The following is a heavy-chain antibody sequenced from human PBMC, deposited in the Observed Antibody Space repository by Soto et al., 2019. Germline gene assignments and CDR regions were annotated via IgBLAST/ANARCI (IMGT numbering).Heavy chain of an antibody. D-gene: IGHD3-22*01. Sequence: TGGSLRLSCAASGFTFSSYAMSWVRQAPGKGLEWVSAISGSGGSTYYADSVKGRFTISRDNSKNTLYLQMNSLRAEDTAVYYCAKDCYDSSGQGSWFDPWGQGTLVTVSS. CDR3: AKDCYDSSGQGSWFDP. CDR1: GFTFSSYA. CDR2: ISGSGGST. J-gene: IGHJ5*02. V-gene: IGHV3-23*01.